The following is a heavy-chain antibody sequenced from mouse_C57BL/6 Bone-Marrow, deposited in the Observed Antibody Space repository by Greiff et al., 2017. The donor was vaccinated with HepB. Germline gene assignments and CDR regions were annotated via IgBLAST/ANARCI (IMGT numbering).Heavy chain of an antibody. CDR2: IHPNSGST. J-gene: IGHJ2*01. CDR1: GYTFTSYW. CDR3: ESGTTVVAPDY. Sequence: VQLQQPGAELVKPGASVKLSCKASGYTFTSYWMHWVKQRPGQGLEWIGMIHPNSGSTNYNEKFKSKATLTVDKSSSTAYMQLSSLTSEDSAVYYCESGTTVVAPDYWGQGTTLTVSS. V-gene: IGHV1-64*01. D-gene: IGHD1-1*01.